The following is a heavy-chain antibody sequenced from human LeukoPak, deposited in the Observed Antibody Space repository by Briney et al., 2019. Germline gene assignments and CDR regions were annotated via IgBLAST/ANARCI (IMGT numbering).Heavy chain of an antibody. CDR1: GYSFTSYW. D-gene: IGHD3-10*01. V-gene: IGHV5-51*01. CDR2: IHPGDSDT. Sequence: GESLKISCKGSGYSFTSYWIGWVRQMPGKGLEWMGIIHPGDSDTRYSPSFQGQVTISADKSISTAYLQWSSLKASDTAMYYCARRYYYGSGSKYYFDYWGQGTLVTVSS. CDR3: ARRYYYGSGSKYYFDY. J-gene: IGHJ4*02.